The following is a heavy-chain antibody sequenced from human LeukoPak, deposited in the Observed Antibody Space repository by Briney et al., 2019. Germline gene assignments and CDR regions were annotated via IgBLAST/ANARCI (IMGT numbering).Heavy chain of an antibody. CDR2: IRYDGNNK. V-gene: IGHV3-30*02. CDR3: AKGYGDLVAFDI. CDR1: GFTFRSYG. D-gene: IGHD4-17*01. J-gene: IGHJ3*02. Sequence: GGSLSLSCAASGFTFRSYGMDWVRQAPGKGLEWVAFIRYDGNNKDYADSVKGRFTISRDNSKNTLYLQMNSLRVEDAAVYYCAKGYGDLVAFDIWGQGTMVTVSS.